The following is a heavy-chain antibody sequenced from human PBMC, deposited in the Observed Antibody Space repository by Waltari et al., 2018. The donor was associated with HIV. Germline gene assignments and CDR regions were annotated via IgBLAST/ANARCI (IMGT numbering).Heavy chain of an antibody. D-gene: IGHD3-3*02. CDR3: ANTFFKTTLNLYYFGMDV. V-gene: IGHV3-30*18. CDR1: GFPFSDPG. J-gene: IGHJ6*02. CDR2: ISYDESKK. Sequence: QVRLVESGGGVVQPGRSLRPSCAASGFPFSDPGMHWVRQAPGKGLEWVALISYDESKKYYADSVMGRFTISRDIPKNTLYLQMNSLRAEDSAVYYCANTFFKTTLNLYYFGMDVWGQGTTVIVSS.